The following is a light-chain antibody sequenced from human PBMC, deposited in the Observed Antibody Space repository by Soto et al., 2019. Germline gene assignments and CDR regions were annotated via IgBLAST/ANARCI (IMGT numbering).Light chain of an antibody. CDR3: SSYAGGNNLL. CDR2: EVS. Sequence: QSALTQPTSVSGSPGQSITISCTGTSSDVGGYNYVSWYQQHPGKVPKVMIFEVSNRPSGISHRFSGSKSGNTASLTISGLQAEDEADYYCSSYAGGNNLLFGGGTKLTVL. CDR1: SSDVGGYNY. V-gene: IGLV2-14*01. J-gene: IGLJ2*01.